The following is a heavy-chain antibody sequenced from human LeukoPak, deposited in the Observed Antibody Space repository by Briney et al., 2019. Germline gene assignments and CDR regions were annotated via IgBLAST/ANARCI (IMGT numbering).Heavy chain of an antibody. D-gene: IGHD3-10*01. CDR3: AKSVGIIRRGAFDI. J-gene: IGHJ3*02. CDR2: ISGSGATT. Sequence: GGSLRLSCAASGFTFSTCAMSWVRQAPGKGLEWVSGISGSGATTYYADSAKGRFTISRDNSKNTLYVQMNSLRAEDTAVYYCAKSVGIIRRGAFDIWGQGTMVTVSS. V-gene: IGHV3-23*01. CDR1: GFTFSTCA.